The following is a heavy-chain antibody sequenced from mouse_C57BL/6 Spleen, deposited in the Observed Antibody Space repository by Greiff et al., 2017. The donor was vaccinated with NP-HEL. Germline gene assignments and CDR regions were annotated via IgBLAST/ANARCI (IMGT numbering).Heavy chain of an antibody. CDR2: INPNNGGT. CDR3: ARRGLNWALDY. V-gene: IGHV1-26*01. CDR1: GYTFTDYY. J-gene: IGHJ2*01. Sequence: MNQSGPELVKPGASVKISCKASGYTFTDYYMNWVKQSHGKSLEWIGDINPNNGGTSYNQKFKGKATLTVDKSSSTAYMELRSLTSEDSAVYYCARRGLNWALDYWGQGTTLTVSS. D-gene: IGHD4-1*01.